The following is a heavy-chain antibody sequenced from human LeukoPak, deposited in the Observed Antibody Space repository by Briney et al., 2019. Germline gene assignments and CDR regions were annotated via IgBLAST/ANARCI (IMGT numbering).Heavy chain of an antibody. CDR3: ARHQNTALVTAVLDY. J-gene: IGHJ4*02. D-gene: IGHD5-18*01. Sequence: SHTQSLTCTLPAGPNSSSSCLWGRIRQPPGKGLQRIGNIHYRGDTHYNPSHKSRVTMSVHTSKNQFSLKLSSVTAADAAVYYCARHQNTALVTAVLDYWGQGTLVTVSS. CDR2: IHYRGDT. V-gene: IGHV4-39*01. CDR1: AGPNSSSSCL.